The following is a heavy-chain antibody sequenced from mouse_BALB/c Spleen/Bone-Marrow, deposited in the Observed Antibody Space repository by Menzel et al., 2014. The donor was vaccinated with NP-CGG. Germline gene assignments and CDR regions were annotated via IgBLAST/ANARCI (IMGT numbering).Heavy chain of an antibody. CDR1: GYTFTSYW. J-gene: IGHJ2*01. D-gene: IGHD4-1*02. V-gene: IGHV1S81*02. CDR3: TSRQLGRDY. CDR2: INPSNGRT. Sequence: FQLQQSGAELVKPGASVKLSCKASGYTFTSYWMYWVKQRPGQGLEWIGEINPSNGRTDYNEKFKTMATLTVDSSSSTAYMQLSSLTSDDSAVYCCTSRQLGRDYWGQGTPLTVSS.